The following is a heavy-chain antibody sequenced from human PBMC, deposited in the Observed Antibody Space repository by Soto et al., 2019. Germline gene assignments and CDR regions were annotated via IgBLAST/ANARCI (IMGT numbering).Heavy chain of an antibody. Sequence: PGGSLRLSCAASGFTFSSYGMHWVRQAPGKGLEWVAVISYDGSNKYYADSVKGRFTISRDNSKNTLYLQMNSLRAEDTAVYYCAKDRGLETDIFDXWGQGTLVTVSS. D-gene: IGHD1-1*01. CDR3: AKDRGLETDIFDX. CDR1: GFTFSSYG. CDR2: ISYDGSNK. V-gene: IGHV3-30*18. J-gene: IGHJ4*02.